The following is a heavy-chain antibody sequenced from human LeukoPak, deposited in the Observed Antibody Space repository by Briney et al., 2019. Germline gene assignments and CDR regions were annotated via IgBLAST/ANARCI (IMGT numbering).Heavy chain of an antibody. V-gene: IGHV3-23*01. CDR3: AKEWDDYYDSSGYYYRSYYYYGMDV. CDR2: ISGSGGST. J-gene: IGHJ6*02. D-gene: IGHD3-22*01. Sequence: GGSLRLSCAASGFTFSSHAMSWVRQAPGKGLEWVSAISGSGGSTYYADSVKGRFTISRDNSKNTLYLQMNSLRAEDTAVYYCAKEWDDYYDSSGYYYRSYYYYGMDVWGQGTTVTVSS. CDR1: GFTFSSHA.